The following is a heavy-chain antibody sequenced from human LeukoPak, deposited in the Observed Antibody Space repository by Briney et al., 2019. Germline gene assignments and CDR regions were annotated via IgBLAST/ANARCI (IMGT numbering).Heavy chain of an antibody. D-gene: IGHD3-22*01. CDR1: GFTFTSSA. V-gene: IGHV1-58*01. CDR2: IVVGSGNT. J-gene: IGHJ3*02. Sequence: ASVKVSCKASGFTFTSSAVQWVRQARGQRLEWIGWIVVGSGNTNYAQKFQERVTITRDMSTSTAYMELSSLRSEDTAVYYCARGSMIVVVLDAFDIWGQGTMATVSS. CDR3: ARGSMIVVVLDAFDI.